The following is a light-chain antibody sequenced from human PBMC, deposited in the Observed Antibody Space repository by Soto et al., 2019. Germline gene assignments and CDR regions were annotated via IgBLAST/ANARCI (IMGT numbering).Light chain of an antibody. V-gene: IGKV3-15*01. CDR1: QSVTSY. Sequence: EIVMTQSPATLSVSPGEKATLSCRASQSVTSYFAWYQQTPGQAPRLLIQGASARATDVPARFSGSGSGTEFTLTISSLQSEDFAVYYCQQYSNWPWTFGQGTKVEI. J-gene: IGKJ1*01. CDR3: QQYSNWPWT. CDR2: GAS.